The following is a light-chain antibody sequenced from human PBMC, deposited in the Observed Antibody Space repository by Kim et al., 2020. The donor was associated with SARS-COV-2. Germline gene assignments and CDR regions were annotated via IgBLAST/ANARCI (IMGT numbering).Light chain of an antibody. J-gene: IGLJ7*01. CDR1: GSNIGHNY. V-gene: IGLV1-51*01. CDR2: DNY. Sequence: QSVLTQPPSVSAAPGQKVTMSCSGSGSNIGHNYVSWYQQFPGTAPKLLIYDNYKRPSGIPDRFSGSKSGTSATLDITGLQTDDEADYYCGTWDSSLGTVVFGGGTQLTVL. CDR3: GTWDSSLGTVV.